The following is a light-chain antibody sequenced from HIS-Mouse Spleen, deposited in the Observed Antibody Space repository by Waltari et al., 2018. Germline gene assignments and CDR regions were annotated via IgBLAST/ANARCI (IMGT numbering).Light chain of an antibody. CDR3: YSTDSSGNHRV. CDR2: EDS. Sequence: SYELTQPPSVSVSPGQTARITCSGDALPKKYAYWYQQKSGQAPVLVIYEDSKRPYGIPERCSGSSSGTRATLTISGAQVEDEADYYCYSTDSSGNHRVFGGGTKLTVL. V-gene: IGLV3-10*01. CDR1: ALPKKY. J-gene: IGLJ2*01.